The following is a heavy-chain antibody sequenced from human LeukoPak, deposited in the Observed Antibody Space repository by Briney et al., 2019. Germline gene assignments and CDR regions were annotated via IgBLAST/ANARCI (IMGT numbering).Heavy chain of an antibody. CDR3: ARHHTGGDCYDH. J-gene: IGHJ4*02. V-gene: IGHV3-66*02. CDR2: IYSGGST. CDR1: GFTVSSNY. Sequence: GGSLRLSCAASGFTVSSNYMSWVGQARGRGLAWASVIYSGGSTYYAVSVNGRFTISRDNSKNTLYLQMNSLRGEDAAVYYCARHHTGGDCYDHWGQGTLVTVSS. D-gene: IGHD2-8*02.